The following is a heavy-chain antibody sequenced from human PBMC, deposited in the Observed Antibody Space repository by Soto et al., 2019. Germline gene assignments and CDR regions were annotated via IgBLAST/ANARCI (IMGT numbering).Heavy chain of an antibody. V-gene: IGHV1-69*13. D-gene: IGHD3-22*01. Sequence: GASVKVSCKASGGTFSSYAISWVRQAPGQGLEWMGGIIPIFGTANYAQKFQGRVTITADESTSTAYMELSSLRSEDTAVYYCAANYYDSSDYYYGMDVWGQGTTVTVS. CDR3: AANYYDSSDYYYGMDV. CDR2: IIPIFGTA. J-gene: IGHJ6*02. CDR1: GGTFSSYA.